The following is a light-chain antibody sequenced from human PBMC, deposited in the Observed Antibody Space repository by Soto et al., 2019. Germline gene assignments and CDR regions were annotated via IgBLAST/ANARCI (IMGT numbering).Light chain of an antibody. CDR2: GAS. V-gene: IGKV3-11*01. CDR3: QQRSNWPIT. Sequence: EIVLTQSPATLSLSPGERATLSCRASQSVDSNLAWYQQKPGQAPRLLIFGASTRATGIPARFSGSGSGTDFTLTISSLEPEDFAVYYCQQRSNWPITFGQGTRLEI. J-gene: IGKJ5*01. CDR1: QSVDSN.